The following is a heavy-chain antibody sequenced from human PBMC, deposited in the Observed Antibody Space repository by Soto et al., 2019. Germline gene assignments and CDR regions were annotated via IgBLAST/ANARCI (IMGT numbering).Heavy chain of an antibody. J-gene: IGHJ4*02. CDR2: ISYDGSKK. V-gene: IGHV3-30*18. CDR1: GFTFRNYG. Sequence: QVQLVESGGGVVQPGRALRLSCAASGFTFRNYGMHWVRQAPGKGLEWVAVISYDGSKKYYADSVKGRFTISRDNSKNTLYLQMNSLRAEEMAVYYCAKDSGSGLGELSSPNYWGQGTLVTVSS. CDR3: AKDSGSGLGELSSPNY. D-gene: IGHD3-16*02.